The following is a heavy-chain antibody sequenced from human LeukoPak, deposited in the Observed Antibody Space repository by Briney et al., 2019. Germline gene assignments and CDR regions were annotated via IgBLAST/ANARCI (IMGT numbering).Heavy chain of an antibody. J-gene: IGHJ3*01. V-gene: IGHV3-23*01. CDR2: FSATDGSA. CDR1: GFTFSAYA. D-gene: IGHD6-13*01. Sequence: PGGSLRLSCAASGFTFSAYAMTWVRQAAGKGLEWVSAFSATDGSAQYADSVKGRFTISRDSTTNTLFLQMSSLRAEDTAVYYCARCQIAAAGTDSFDVWGQGTMVSVSS. CDR3: ARCQIAAAGTDSFDV.